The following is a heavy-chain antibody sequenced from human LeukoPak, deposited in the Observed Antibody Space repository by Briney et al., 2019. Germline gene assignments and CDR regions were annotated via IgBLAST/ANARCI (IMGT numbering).Heavy chain of an antibody. V-gene: IGHV4-34*01. Sequence: SETLSLTCAVYGGSFSGYQWSWIRQPPGKRLEWIGEINQSGSTNFNPSLKSRVTISVDTSKNQFSLKLRSVTAADTAVYYCARGARVGYSSGWSIDYWGQGTLVTVSS. CDR2: INQSGST. CDR1: GGSFSGYQ. D-gene: IGHD6-19*01. CDR3: ARGARVGYSSGWSIDY. J-gene: IGHJ4*02.